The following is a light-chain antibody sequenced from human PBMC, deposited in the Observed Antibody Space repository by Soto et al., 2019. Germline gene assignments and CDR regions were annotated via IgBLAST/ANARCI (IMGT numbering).Light chain of an antibody. V-gene: IGKV3-15*01. CDR2: GVS. J-gene: IGKJ5*01. CDR1: QSVAGN. Sequence: EIVMTQSPATLSVSPGETATLSCRASQSVAGNLAWYQQKPGQPPRLLIYGVSTRATGVPARFSGSGSETDFSLTISSLQIEDFAIYYCQQANRVPLSFGQGTRLEIK. CDR3: QQANRVPLS.